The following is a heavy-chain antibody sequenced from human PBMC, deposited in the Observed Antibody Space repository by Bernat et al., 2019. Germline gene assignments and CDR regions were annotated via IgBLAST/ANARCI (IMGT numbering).Heavy chain of an antibody. CDR1: GFTFSSYA. CDR3: AKDLARYSSSSYAFDI. V-gene: IGHV3-23*01. J-gene: IGHJ3*02. CDR2: ISGRGGIK. D-gene: IGHD6-6*01. Sequence: EVQLLESGGGLVQPGGSLRLSCAASGFTFSSYAMSWVRQAPGKGLERVAAISGRGGIKYGADSVKGRFTISRDNSKNTLYLQMKSLRAEDTAVYYCAKDLARYSSSSYAFDIWGQGTIITVSS.